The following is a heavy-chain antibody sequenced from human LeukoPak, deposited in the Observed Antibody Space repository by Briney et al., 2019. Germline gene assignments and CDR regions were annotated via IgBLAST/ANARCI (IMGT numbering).Heavy chain of an antibody. D-gene: IGHD2-2*02. CDR2: ISSSSSYI. CDR3: ARVSPYCSSTSCYTDY. CDR1: GFTFSSYS. Sequence: GGSLRLSCAASGFTFSSYSMNWVRQAPGKGLDWVSSISSSSSYIYYADSVKGRFTISRDNAKNSLYLQMNSLRAEDTAVYYCARVSPYCSSTSCYTDYWGQGTLVTVCS. V-gene: IGHV3-21*01. J-gene: IGHJ4*02.